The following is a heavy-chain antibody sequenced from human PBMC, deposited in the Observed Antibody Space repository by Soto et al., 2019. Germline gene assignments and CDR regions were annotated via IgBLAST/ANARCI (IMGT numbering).Heavy chain of an antibody. V-gene: IGHV1-18*01. D-gene: IGHD2-2*01. CDR2: ISAYDGNT. CDR1: GYTFTSYG. J-gene: IGHJ4*02. Sequence: ASVKVSCKASGYTFTSYGISWVRQAPGQGLEWMGWISAYDGNTNYAQKLQGRVTMTTDTSTSTAYMELRSLRSDDTAVYYCARVVPAANKLDYWGQGTLVTVSS. CDR3: ARVVPAANKLDY.